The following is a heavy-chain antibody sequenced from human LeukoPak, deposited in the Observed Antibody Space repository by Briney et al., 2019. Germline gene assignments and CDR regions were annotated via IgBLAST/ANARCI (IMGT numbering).Heavy chain of an antibody. CDR3: AKDISSGYARGDDAFDI. V-gene: IGHV3-30*18. D-gene: IGHD5-12*01. J-gene: IGHJ3*02. CDR1: GFTFSSYS. CDR2: ISYDGSNK. Sequence: GGSLRLSCAASGFTFSSYSMNWVRQAPGKGLEWVAVISYDGSNKYYADSVKGRFTISRDNSKNTLYLQMNSLRAEDTALYYCAKDISSGYARGDDAFDIWGQGTMVTVSS.